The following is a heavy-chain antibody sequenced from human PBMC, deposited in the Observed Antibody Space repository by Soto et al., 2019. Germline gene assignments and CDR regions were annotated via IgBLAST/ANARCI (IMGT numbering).Heavy chain of an antibody. J-gene: IGHJ3*02. CDR2: IYHSGST. V-gene: IGHV4-30-2*01. Sequence: KPSETLSLTCAFSGVSISSGGYSCSWIRQPPWKGLEWIGYIYHSGSTYYNPSLKSRVTISVDRSKNQFSLKLSSVTAADTAVYYCARALPGWSGYYDGAFDIWGQGTMVTVSS. D-gene: IGHD3-3*01. CDR3: ARALPGWSGYYDGAFDI. CDR1: GVSISSGGYS.